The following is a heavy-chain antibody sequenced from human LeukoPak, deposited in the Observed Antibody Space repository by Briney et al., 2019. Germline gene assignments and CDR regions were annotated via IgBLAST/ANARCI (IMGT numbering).Heavy chain of an antibody. CDR3: ARASSGPPYAFDI. CDR1: GGTFSSYA. Sequence: SVKVSCKASGGTFSSYAISWVRQAPGQGLEWMGGIIPIFGTANYAQKFQGRVTITADKSTSTAYMELSSLRSEDTAVYYCARASSGPPYAFDIWGQGTMVTVSS. D-gene: IGHD6-25*01. CDR2: IIPIFGTA. J-gene: IGHJ3*02. V-gene: IGHV1-69*06.